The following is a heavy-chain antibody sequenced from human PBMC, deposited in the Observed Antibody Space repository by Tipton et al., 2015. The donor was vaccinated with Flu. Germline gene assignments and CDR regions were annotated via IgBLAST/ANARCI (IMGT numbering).Heavy chain of an antibody. CDR2: IFHSGTT. D-gene: IGHD3-10*02. CDR1: GGPIISGGDY. Sequence: TLSLTCTVSGGPIISGGDYWSWIRQHPGKGLEWIGTIFHSGTTYYNPSLKTRLTISVDTSKNQFSLRLSSVTAADTAVYYCARHTGDSVRGLIDYWGQGTLVTVSS. CDR3: ARHTGDSVRGLIDY. J-gene: IGHJ4*02. V-gene: IGHV4-30-2*03.